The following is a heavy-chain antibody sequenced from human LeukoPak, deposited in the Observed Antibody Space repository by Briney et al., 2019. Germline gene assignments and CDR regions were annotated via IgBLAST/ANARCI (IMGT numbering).Heavy chain of an antibody. V-gene: IGHV3-64D*09. D-gene: IGHD3-16*01. Sequence: GGSLRLSCSASGFTFSSYAVHWVRQGPGKGLEYVSAISSDGGRTYYADSVKGRFTISRDNSKNTLYLQMSSLRAEDTAVYYCVKVASATTFGGTFDYWGQGTLVTVSS. J-gene: IGHJ4*02. CDR2: ISSDGGRT. CDR3: VKVASATTFGGTFDY. CDR1: GFTFSSYA.